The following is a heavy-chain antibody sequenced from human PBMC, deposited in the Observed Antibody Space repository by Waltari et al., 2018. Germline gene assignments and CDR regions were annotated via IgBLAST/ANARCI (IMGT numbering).Heavy chain of an antibody. CDR2: IIPILGIA. D-gene: IGHD4-4*01. J-gene: IGHJ4*02. V-gene: IGHV1-69*08. Sequence: QVQLVQSGAEVKKPGSSVKVSCKASGGTFSSYTISWVRQAPGQGLEWMGRIIPILGIANYAQKFQGRVTITADKSTSTAYMELSSLRSEDTAVYYCARDQDDYNLDYWGQGTLVTVSS. CDR3: ARDQDDYNLDY. CDR1: GGTFSSYT.